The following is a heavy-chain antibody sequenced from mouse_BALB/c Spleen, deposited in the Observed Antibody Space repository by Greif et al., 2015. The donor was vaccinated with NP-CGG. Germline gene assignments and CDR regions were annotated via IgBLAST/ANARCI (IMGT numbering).Heavy chain of an antibody. CDR3: ARRTGTEAMDY. CDR2: IYPGSGNT. CDR1: GYTFTDYY. D-gene: IGHD4-1*01. V-gene: IGHV1-84*02. Sequence: LVESGPVLVKPGASVKISCKASGYTFTDYYINWVNQKPGQGLEWIGWIYPGSGNTKYNEKFKGKATLTVDTSSSTAYMQFSSLTSEDTAVYFCARRTGTEAMDYWGQGTSVTVSS. J-gene: IGHJ4*01.